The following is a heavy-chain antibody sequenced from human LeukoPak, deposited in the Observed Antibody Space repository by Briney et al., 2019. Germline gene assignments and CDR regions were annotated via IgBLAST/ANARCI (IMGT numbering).Heavy chain of an antibody. CDR3: AKEPTIAAGVNGMDV. CDR2: LSGSGGSS. D-gene: IGHD6-13*01. Sequence: GGSLRLSCAASGFTLSSYAMSWVRQAPGKGLEWVSTLSGSGGSSYNADSVKGRFTISRDNSKNTLFLQMNRLRAEDTAIYYCAKEPTIAAGVNGMDVWGQGTTVTVSS. CDR1: GFTLSSYA. V-gene: IGHV3-23*01. J-gene: IGHJ6*02.